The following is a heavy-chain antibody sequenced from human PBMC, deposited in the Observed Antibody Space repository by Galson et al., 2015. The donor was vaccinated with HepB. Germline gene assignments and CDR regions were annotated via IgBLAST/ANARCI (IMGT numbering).Heavy chain of an antibody. V-gene: IGHV3-30*03. CDR3: ARVYFGSGSSSAYWYFDL. CDR1: GFSFSSYG. D-gene: IGHD3-10*01. CDR2: VSYDGINK. J-gene: IGHJ2*01. Sequence: SLRLSCAASGFSFSSYGMHWVRQAPGTGLEWVAAVSYDGINKYYSDSLKGRFTISRGNSKNTLYLQMNSLRDEDTAVYYCARVYFGSGSSSAYWYFDLWGRGALVTVSS.